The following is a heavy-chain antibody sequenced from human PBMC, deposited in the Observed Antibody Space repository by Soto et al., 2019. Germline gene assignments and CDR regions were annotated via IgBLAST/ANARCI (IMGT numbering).Heavy chain of an antibody. CDR1: GFSLANFP. V-gene: IGHV3-48*02. CDR2: ISPRGDNI. D-gene: IGHD6-19*01. Sequence: PGGSLRLSCVASGFSLANFPMNWVRQTPGKGLEWISYISPRGDNIYYAESVKGRFTISRDNARNSLFLQMNSLRDEDAALYYCAKGPHSNIGWPYYFDSLGQGVPVTVSS. CDR3: AKGPHSNIGWPYYFDS. J-gene: IGHJ4*02.